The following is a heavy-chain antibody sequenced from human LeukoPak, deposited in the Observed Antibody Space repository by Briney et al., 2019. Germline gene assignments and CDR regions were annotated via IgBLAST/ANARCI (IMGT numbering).Heavy chain of an antibody. CDR2: IYYSGST. CDR3: ARGWDFFDY. CDR1: GDSISSNS. J-gene: IGHJ4*02. V-gene: IGHV4-59*01. D-gene: IGHD1-26*01. Sequence: PSETLSLTCSVSGDSISSNSWTWIRQPPGKGLEWIGNIYYSGSTIYNPSLRSRVTISVDTSKNQFSLELSSVTAADTAVYYCARGWDFFDYWGQGTLVTVSS.